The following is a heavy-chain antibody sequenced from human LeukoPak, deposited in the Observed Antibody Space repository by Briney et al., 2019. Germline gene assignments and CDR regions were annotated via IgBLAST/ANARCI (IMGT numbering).Heavy chain of an antibody. D-gene: IGHD6-13*01. V-gene: IGHV4-30-2*01. CDR2: IYHSGTT. J-gene: IGHJ5*02. CDR3: ARGRKTLAAAVEKRFDP. CDR1: GGSISSGGYS. Sequence: SQTLSLTCAVSGGSISSGGYSWSWIRQPPGKGLEWVGYIYHSGTTYYNPSLKSRVTISVDRSKNQFSLKLSSVTAADTAVYYCARGRKTLAAAVEKRFDPWGQGTLVTVSS.